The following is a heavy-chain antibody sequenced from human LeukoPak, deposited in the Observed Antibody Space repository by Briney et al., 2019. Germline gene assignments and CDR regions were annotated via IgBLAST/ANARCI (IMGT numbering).Heavy chain of an antibody. D-gene: IGHD3-16*01. CDR3: ATGSKGGNWIDP. Sequence: GASLRISCKGSRYIFSTYWITWVRQMPGKGLEWMGRIDPSDSYTNYSPPFQGHVTISADKATSTVYLQWSSLKASDTAMYYCATGSKGGNWIDPWGQGTLVTVSS. CDR1: RYIFSTYW. V-gene: IGHV5-10-1*01. CDR2: IDPSDSYT. J-gene: IGHJ5*02.